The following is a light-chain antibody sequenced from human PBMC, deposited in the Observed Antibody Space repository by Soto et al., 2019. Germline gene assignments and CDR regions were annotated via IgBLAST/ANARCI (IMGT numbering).Light chain of an antibody. CDR2: GAS. V-gene: IGKV3-15*01. Sequence: EIVMTQSPATLSVSPGERATLSCRASQSVSSNLAWYQQKPGQAPRLLIYGASTRATGVPARFSGSGSGTEFTLTISRRQAEDFAVDFCQKYNNWPTFGQGTNVEIK. CDR3: QKYNNWPT. J-gene: IGKJ1*01. CDR1: QSVSSN.